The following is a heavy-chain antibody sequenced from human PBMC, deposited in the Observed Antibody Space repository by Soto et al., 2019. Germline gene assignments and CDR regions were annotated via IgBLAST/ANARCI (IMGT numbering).Heavy chain of an antibody. D-gene: IGHD1-26*01. V-gene: IGHV5-51*01. CDR1: GYRFANYW. CDR3: ALRVGTHWSDP. Sequence: PGESLKISCEASGYRFANYWLGWVRQMPGKGLEWVGIIYPRDSETRYSPSFQGHVRISVDKSINTAYLQWDNLKASDTAMYHCALRVGTHWSDPWGQGTLVTVSS. J-gene: IGHJ5*02. CDR2: IYPRDSET.